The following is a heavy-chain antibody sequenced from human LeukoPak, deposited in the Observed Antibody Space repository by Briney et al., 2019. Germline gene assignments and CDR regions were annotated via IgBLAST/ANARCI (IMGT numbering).Heavy chain of an antibody. J-gene: IGHJ4*02. D-gene: IGHD6-19*01. CDR1: GASIASTSYY. CDR2: IYHSGNT. V-gene: IGHV4-39*02. Sequence: SETLSLTCSVSGASIASTSYYWGWVRQPPGKGLEWIGNIYHSGNTYYTSSLRSRVTISLDTSKNLFSLNLTSVTGADTAVYFCARVADSSGWFGDYFDNWGLGTLVTVSS. CDR3: ARVADSSGWFGDYFDN.